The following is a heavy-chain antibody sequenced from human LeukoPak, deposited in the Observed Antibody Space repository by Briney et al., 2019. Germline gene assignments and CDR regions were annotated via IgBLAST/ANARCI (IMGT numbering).Heavy chain of an antibody. J-gene: IGHJ3*02. CDR3: ARARGYAFDI. V-gene: IGHV3-53*01. CDR1: GFTVSSKD. Sequence: GGSLRLSCAASGFTVSSKDMSWVRQAPGKGLEWVSVTYSGGSTYHADSVKGRFTISRDNSKNTLYLQMDSLRAEDTAVYYCARARGYAFDIWGQGTMVTVSS. CDR2: TYSGGST.